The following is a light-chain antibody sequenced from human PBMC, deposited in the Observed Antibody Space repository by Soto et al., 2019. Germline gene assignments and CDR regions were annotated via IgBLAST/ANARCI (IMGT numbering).Light chain of an antibody. V-gene: IGLV1-40*01. CDR1: TSNIGAGYD. J-gene: IGLJ2*01. CDR3: QSYDIKLSSPV. CDR2: ANT. Sequence: QAVVTQPPSASGAPGQRVTISCAGNTSNIGAGYDVHWYQQFPGTAPRLVIHANTNRPSGVPDRFSGSKSGTSASLAITGLQADDEADYHCQSYDIKLSSPVFGGGTKVTVL.